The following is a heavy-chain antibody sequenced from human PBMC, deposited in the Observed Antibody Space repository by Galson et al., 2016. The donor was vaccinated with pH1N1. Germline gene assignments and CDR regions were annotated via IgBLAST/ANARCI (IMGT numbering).Heavy chain of an antibody. CDR1: GYTFSKYY. D-gene: IGHD1-26*01. J-gene: IGHJ3*02. V-gene: IGHV1-46*03. Sequence: SVKVSCKASGYTFSKYYVHWVRQAPGQGLEWVGIINPRDGGTVYTQRLRGRVTMTRDTSTSTVYMELSSLRSEDTAAYCCATPHSPRYAFDIWGQGTMVTVSS. CDR2: INPRDGGT. CDR3: ATPHSPRYAFDI.